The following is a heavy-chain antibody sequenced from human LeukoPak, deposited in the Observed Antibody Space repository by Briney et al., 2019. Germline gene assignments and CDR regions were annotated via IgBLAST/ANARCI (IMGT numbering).Heavy chain of an antibody. CDR3: ARGFGYSSGWYFDY. CDR1: GYTFTGYY. V-gene: IGHV1-2*02. Sequence: ASVKVSCKASGYTFTGYYMHWVRRAPGQGLEWMGWINPNSGGTNYAQKFQGRVTMTRDTSINTAYMELSRLRSDDTAVYHCARGFGYSSGWYFDYWGQGTLVTVSS. J-gene: IGHJ4*02. D-gene: IGHD6-19*01. CDR2: INPNSGGT.